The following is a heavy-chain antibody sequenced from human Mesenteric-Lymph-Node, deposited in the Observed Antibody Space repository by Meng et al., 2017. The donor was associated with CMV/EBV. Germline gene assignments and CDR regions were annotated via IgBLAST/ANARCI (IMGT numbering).Heavy chain of an antibody. D-gene: IGHD3-22*01. Sequence: SETLSLTCTVSGGSITSNDFYWGWIRQPPGKGLEWIGNIYYSGSPYYNRSLKSRVVISADTSRNQLSLKLSSVTAADTAVYYCARAPFNYFDSSGDPPNYWGQGTLVTVSS. J-gene: IGHJ4*02. CDR2: IYYSGSP. CDR3: ARAPFNYFDSSGDPPNY. V-gene: IGHV4-39*07. CDR1: GGSITSNDFY.